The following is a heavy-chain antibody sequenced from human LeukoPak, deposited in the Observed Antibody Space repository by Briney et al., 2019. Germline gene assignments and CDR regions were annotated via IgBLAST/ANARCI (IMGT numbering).Heavy chain of an antibody. CDR3: AKRGVVIRVILVGFHKQAYYFDS. V-gene: IGHV3-23*01. D-gene: IGHD3-22*01. CDR1: GITLSNYG. Sequence: GGSLRLSCAVSGITLSNYGMSWVRQAPGKGLQWVAGISDTGGTITYADSVSGRFTISRDNAKNTLYLQMNSLSAEDTAVYFCAKRGVVIRVILVGFHKQAYYFDSWGHGALVTVSS. CDR2: ISDTGGTI. J-gene: IGHJ4*03.